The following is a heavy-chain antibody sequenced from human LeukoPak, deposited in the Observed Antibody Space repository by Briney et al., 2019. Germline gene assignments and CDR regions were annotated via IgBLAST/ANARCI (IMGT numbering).Heavy chain of an antibody. Sequence: GASVKVSCKASGYTFTGSYMHWVRQAPGQGLEWMGWINPNIGGTNYAQKFQGRVTMTRDTYISTAYMELSKRRSDETGALYDTTDLGTWFDPWGQGTLVTVSS. CDR3: TTDLGTWFDP. J-gene: IGHJ5*02. CDR2: INPNIGGT. CDR1: GYTFTGSY. V-gene: IGHV1-2*02.